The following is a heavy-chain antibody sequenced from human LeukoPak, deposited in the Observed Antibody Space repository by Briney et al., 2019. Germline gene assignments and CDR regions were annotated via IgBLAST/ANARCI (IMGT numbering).Heavy chain of an antibody. J-gene: IGHJ4*02. Sequence: GGSLRLSCAASGFTFSTYAMTWVRQAPGKGLEWVSVISGSDGSTYYADSVKGRFTISRDDSKNTLYLQMNSLRAEDTAMYYCVRQYSYDSSGNYPWDYWGQGTLVTVSS. CDR2: ISGSDGST. CDR1: GFTFSTYA. CDR3: VRQYSYDSSGNYPWDY. D-gene: IGHD3-22*01. V-gene: IGHV3-23*01.